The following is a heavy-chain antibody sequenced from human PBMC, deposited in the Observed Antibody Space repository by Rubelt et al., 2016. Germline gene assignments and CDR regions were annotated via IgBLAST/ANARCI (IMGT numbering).Heavy chain of an antibody. CDR2: ISSSSSYI. CDR3: ARDPGEGATG. Sequence: GKWLEWVSSISSSSSYIYYADSVKGRFTISRDNAKNSLYLQMNSLRAEDTAVYYCARDPGEGATGWGQGTLVTVSS. J-gene: IGHJ4*02. V-gene: IGHV3-21*01. D-gene: IGHD1-26*01.